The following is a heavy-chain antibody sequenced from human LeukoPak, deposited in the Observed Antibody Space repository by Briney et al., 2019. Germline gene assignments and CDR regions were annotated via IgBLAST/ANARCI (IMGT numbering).Heavy chain of an antibody. J-gene: IGHJ4*02. CDR2: INAGNGNT. Sequence: ASVKVSCKASGYTFTSYAMHWVRQAPGQRLEWMGWINAGNGNTKYSQKFQGRVTITRDTSASTAYMELSSLRSEDTAVYYCARLSGYSYGASYFDYWGLGTLVTVSS. V-gene: IGHV1-3*01. CDR1: GYTFTSYA. D-gene: IGHD5-18*01. CDR3: ARLSGYSYGASYFDY.